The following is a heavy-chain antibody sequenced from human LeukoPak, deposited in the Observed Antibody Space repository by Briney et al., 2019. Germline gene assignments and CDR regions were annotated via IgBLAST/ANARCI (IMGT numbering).Heavy chain of an antibody. D-gene: IGHD6-19*01. CDR2: IKSKTDGGTT. J-gene: IGHJ6*02. CDR1: GITFSKAW. CDR3: VSEGYNYYGMDV. V-gene: IGHV3-15*01. Sequence: SGGSLRLSCVASGITFSKAWMSWVRQAPGKGLEWVGRIKSKTDGGTTDYAAPVEGRFTISRDDSKNTLYLQMNSLRVADTAVYYCVSEGYNYYGMDVWGQGTTVTVSS.